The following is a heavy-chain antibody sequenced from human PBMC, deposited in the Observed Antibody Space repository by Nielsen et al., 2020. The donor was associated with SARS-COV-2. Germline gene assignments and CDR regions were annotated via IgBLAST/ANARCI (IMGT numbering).Heavy chain of an antibody. CDR2: ISSSSSYI. CDR3: ARARYNWNGRDDAFDI. V-gene: IGHV3-21*01. Sequence: GESLKISCAASGFTFSSYSMNWVRQAPGKGLEWVSSISSSSSYIYYADSVKGRFTIPRDNAKNSLYLQMNSLRAEDTAVYYCARARYNWNGRDDAFDIWGQGTMVIVSS. CDR1: GFTFSSYS. J-gene: IGHJ3*02. D-gene: IGHD1-1*01.